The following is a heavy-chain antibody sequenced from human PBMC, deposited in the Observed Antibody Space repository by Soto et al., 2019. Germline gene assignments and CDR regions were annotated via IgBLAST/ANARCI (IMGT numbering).Heavy chain of an antibody. CDR1: GYTFTAYA. D-gene: IGHD3-10*01. Sequence: EASVKVSCKASGYTFTAYAIHWVRQAPGQRLEWMGRIHAGNGDTKYSQNFQGRVAISRDTSANTAYMELLSLRSEDTAMYYCARDHTDYHGSGRNYYYGVDVWGQGTTVTVSS. CDR3: ARDHTDYHGSGRNYYYGVDV. J-gene: IGHJ6*02. CDR2: IHAGNGDT. V-gene: IGHV1-3*01.